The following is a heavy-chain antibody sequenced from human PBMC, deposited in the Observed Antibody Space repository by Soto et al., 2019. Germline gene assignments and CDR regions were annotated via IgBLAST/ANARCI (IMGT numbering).Heavy chain of an antibody. D-gene: IGHD2-2*01. CDR3: ARDIVVVPAAMGYYYYYYGMDV. J-gene: IGHJ6*02. Sequence: GGSLRLSCAASGFTFSSYEMNWVRQAPGKGLEWVSYISSSGSTIYYADSVKGRFTISRDNAKNSLYLQMNSLRAEDTAVYYCARDIVVVPAAMGYYYYYYGMDVWGQGTTVTVSS. CDR2: ISSSGSTI. V-gene: IGHV3-48*03. CDR1: GFTFSSYE.